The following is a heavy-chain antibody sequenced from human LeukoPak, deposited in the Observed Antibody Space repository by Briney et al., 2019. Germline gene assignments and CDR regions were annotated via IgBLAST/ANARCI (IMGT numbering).Heavy chain of an antibody. Sequence: GGSLRLSCAASGFTFSSYGMHWVRQAPGKGLEWVAVISYDGSNKYYADSVKGRSTISRDNSKNTLYLQMNSLRAEDTAVYYCAKAAVVATVGLIDYWGQGTLVTVSS. J-gene: IGHJ4*02. CDR2: ISYDGSNK. D-gene: IGHD2-21*01. CDR3: AKAAVVATVGLIDY. V-gene: IGHV3-30*18. CDR1: GFTFSSYG.